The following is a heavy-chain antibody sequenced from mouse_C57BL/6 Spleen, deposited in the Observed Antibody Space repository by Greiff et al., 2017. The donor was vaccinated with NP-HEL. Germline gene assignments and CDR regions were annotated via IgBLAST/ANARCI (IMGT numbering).Heavy chain of an antibody. CDR3: ARRLTGIPYFDY. D-gene: IGHD4-1*01. V-gene: IGHV1-50*01. CDR1: GYTFTSYW. J-gene: IGHJ2*01. CDR2: IDPSDSYT. Sequence: QVQLKQPGAELVKPGASVKLSCKASGYTFTSYWMQWVKQRPGQGLEWIGEIDPSDSYTNYNQKFKGKATLTVDTSSSTAYMQLSSLTSEDSAVYYCARRLTGIPYFDYWGQGTTLTVSS.